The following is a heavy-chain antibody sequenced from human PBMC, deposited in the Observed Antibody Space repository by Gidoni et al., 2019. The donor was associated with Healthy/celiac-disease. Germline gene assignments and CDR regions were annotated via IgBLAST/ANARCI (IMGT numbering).Heavy chain of an antibody. Sequence: QVQLVQSGAEVKEPGPAVKVSCKAAGGTLRSYANSWVRQAPGQGLAWMVGIIPIFGTANFAQKFQGRVTITADESASTAYMELSSLRSEDTAVYYCARGMGAPKLLDYWGQGTLVTVSS. J-gene: IGHJ4*02. CDR1: GGTLRSYA. D-gene: IGHD1-26*01. CDR2: IIPIFGTA. CDR3: ARGMGAPKLLDY. V-gene: IGHV1-69*01.